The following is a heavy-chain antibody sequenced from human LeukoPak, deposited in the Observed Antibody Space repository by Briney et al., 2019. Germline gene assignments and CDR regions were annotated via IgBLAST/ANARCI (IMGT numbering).Heavy chain of an antibody. D-gene: IGHD3-9*01. CDR2: ISYDGSNK. Sequence: GGSLRLSCITSGLTFSTHAIHWVRQAPGKGLEWVALISYDGSNKYYADSVKGRFTISRDNSKNTLYLQMNSLRAEDTAVYYCARDREVLRYFDWLSPYYYYGMDVWGQGTTVTVSS. V-gene: IGHV3-30-3*01. CDR3: ARDREVLRYFDWLSPYYYYGMDV. CDR1: GLTFSTHA. J-gene: IGHJ6*02.